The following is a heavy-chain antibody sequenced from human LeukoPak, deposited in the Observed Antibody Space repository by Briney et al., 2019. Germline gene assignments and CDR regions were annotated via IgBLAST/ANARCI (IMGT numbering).Heavy chain of an antibody. J-gene: IGHJ4*02. V-gene: IGHV1-2*02. CDR2: INPNDGDT. D-gene: IGHD2-2*01. CDR1: GYTFTDYY. Sequence: ASVKVSCKASGYTFTDYYMHWVRQAPGQGFEWMGWINPNDGDTNYAQKFQGRVTMTRDTSISTAHMEVSRLRSDDTAVYYCARANFLYCGSSACLFDYWGQGTLVTVS. CDR3: ARANFLYCGSSACLFDY.